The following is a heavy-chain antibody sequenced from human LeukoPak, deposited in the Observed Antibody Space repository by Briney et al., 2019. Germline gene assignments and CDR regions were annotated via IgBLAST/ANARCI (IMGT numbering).Heavy chain of an antibody. CDR2: ISASGGST. CDR1: GFTFSSYA. V-gene: IGHV3-23*01. CDR3: AKRLQFDP. J-gene: IGHJ5*02. Sequence: PGGSLRLSCAASGFTFSSYAMIWVRQAPGKGLAWVSTISASGGSTYYADSVKGRFTISRGNSKNTLYLQMNSLRAEDTAVYYCAKRLQFDPWGQGTLVTVSS.